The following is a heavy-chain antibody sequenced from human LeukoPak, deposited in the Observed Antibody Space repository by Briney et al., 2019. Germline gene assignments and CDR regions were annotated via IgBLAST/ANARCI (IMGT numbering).Heavy chain of an antibody. CDR3: ARDYLGANNFDY. J-gene: IGHJ4*02. CDR1: GFTLSSYG. D-gene: IGHD3-16*01. Sequence: PGGSLRLSCAGSGFTLSSYGIHWVRQAPGKGLEWVSSISSSSSYIYYADSVKGRFTISRDNAKNSLYLQMNSLRAEDTAVYYCARDYLGANNFDYWGQGTLVTVSS. CDR2: ISSSSSYI. V-gene: IGHV3-21*01.